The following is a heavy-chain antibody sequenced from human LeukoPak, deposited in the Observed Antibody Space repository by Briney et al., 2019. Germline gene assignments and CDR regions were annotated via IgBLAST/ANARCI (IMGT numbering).Heavy chain of an antibody. D-gene: IGHD3-10*01. Sequence: GESLKISCKGSGYSFTSYWIGWVRQMPGKGLEWMGIIYPGDSDTRYSPSFQGQVTISADKSISTAYLQWSSLKASDTAMYYCARHPEGLYGSGSYSLVEYRYYMDVWGKGTTVTVSS. CDR1: GYSFTSYW. J-gene: IGHJ6*03. CDR2: IYPGDSDT. V-gene: IGHV5-51*01. CDR3: ARHPEGLYGSGSYSLVEYRYYMDV.